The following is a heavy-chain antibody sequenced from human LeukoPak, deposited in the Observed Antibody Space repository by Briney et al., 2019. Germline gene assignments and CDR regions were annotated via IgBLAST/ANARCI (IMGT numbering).Heavy chain of an antibody. D-gene: IGHD2-21*01. Sequence: ASVKVSCKASGYTFTSYDINWVRQATGQGLEWMGWMNPNSGNTGYAQKFQGRVTMTRNTSISTAYMELSSLRSEDTAVYYCARDDSLAYCDGDCYGMDVWGQGTTVTVSS. J-gene: IGHJ6*02. CDR2: MNPNSGNT. CDR1: GYTFTSYD. V-gene: IGHV1-8*01. CDR3: ARDDSLAYCDGDCYGMDV.